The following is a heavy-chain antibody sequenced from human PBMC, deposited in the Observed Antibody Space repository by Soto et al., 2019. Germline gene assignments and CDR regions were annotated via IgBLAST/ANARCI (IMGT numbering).Heavy chain of an antibody. CDR2: IYHSGYT. D-gene: IGHD6-6*01. Sequence: QVQLQESGPGLVKPSGTLSLTCAVSGGSISSSNWWSWVRQPPGKGLEWIGEIYHSGYTSYIQSLKSRVTISVDKSKNQFSLKLRSVTAADTAVYYCARRPRPENYGMDVWGQGTTVTVSS. CDR3: ARRPRPENYGMDV. J-gene: IGHJ6*02. V-gene: IGHV4-4*02. CDR1: GGSISSSNW.